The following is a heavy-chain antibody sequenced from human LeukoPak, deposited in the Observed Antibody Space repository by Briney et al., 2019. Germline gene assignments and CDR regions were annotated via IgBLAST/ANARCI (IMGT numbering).Heavy chain of an antibody. Sequence: PGRSLRLSCAASGFTFSSYGMHWVRQAPGKGLEWVAVISYDGSNKYYADSVKGRFTISRDNSKNTLYLQMNSLRAEDTAVYYCAKDTSSSDWWDYWGQGTLVTVSS. CDR3: AKDTSSSDWWDY. V-gene: IGHV3-30*18. D-gene: IGHD6-19*01. J-gene: IGHJ4*02. CDR2: ISYDGSNK. CDR1: GFTFSSYG.